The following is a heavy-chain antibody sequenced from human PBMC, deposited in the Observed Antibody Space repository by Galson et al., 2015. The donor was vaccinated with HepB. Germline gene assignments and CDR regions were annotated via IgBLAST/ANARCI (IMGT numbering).Heavy chain of an antibody. D-gene: IGHD2-2*01. Sequence: SVKVSCKASGYTFTSYGISWVRQAPGQGLEWMGWISAYNGNTNYAQKLQGRVTMTTDTSTSTAYMKLRSLRSDDTAVYYCAREMGYCSSTSCYRDYYGMDVWGQGTTVTVSS. CDR1: GYTFTSYG. CDR3: AREMGYCSSTSCYRDYYGMDV. V-gene: IGHV1-18*04. J-gene: IGHJ6*02. CDR2: ISAYNGNT.